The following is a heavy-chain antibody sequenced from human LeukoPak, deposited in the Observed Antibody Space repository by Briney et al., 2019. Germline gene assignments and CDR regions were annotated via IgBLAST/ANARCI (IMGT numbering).Heavy chain of an antibody. CDR2: INTDGSIT. V-gene: IGHV3-74*01. CDR1: GFTFSDYW. CDR3: ARGAYYYED. D-gene: IGHD3-22*01. J-gene: IGHJ4*02. Sequence: GRSLRLSCAASGFTFSDYWIHWVRQAPGKGLVWVSRINTDGSITNYADSVKGRFSISRDNAKNTLYLQMNSLRAEDTAVYYCARGAYYYEDWGQGTLVTVSS.